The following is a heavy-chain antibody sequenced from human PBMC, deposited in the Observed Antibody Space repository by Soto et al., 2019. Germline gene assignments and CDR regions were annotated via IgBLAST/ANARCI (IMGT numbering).Heavy chain of an antibody. Sequence: GGSLRLSCAASGFTVSRKYMRCVRQAPGKGLEWVSLIYSGGSTDHAESVKGRFTISRDNAENSLYLQMNSLGAEDTALYYCVRDQLYYYDIFGRPLNGFDIWGQGTMVTVSS. J-gene: IGHJ3*02. V-gene: IGHV3-53*01. CDR3: VRDQLYYYDIFGRPLNGFDI. CDR2: IYSGGST. CDR1: GFTVSRKY. D-gene: IGHD3-22*01.